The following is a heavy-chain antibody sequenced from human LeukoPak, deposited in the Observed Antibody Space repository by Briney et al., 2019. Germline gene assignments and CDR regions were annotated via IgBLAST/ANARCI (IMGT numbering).Heavy chain of an antibody. J-gene: IGHJ3*01. CDR1: GFTFDDYA. Sequence: GRSLRLSCAASGFTFDDYAMHWVRQAPGKGLEWVSGISWNSGSIGYADSVKGRFTISRDNAKNSRYLQMNSLRAEDTALYYCAKARTYYYDSSGYWNAFDLWGQGTMVTVSS. CDR2: ISWNSGSI. V-gene: IGHV3-9*01. D-gene: IGHD3-22*01. CDR3: AKARTYYYDSSGYWNAFDL.